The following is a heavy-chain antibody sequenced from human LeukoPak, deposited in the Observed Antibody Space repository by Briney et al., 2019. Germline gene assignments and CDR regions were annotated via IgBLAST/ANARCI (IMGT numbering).Heavy chain of an antibody. D-gene: IGHD1-26*01. Sequence: PGGSLRLSCAASGFTFSTYWMTWVRQAPGKGLERVASISSDGSGKYYMDSVKGRFTISGDNAKNSLFLQMNSLRAEDTAVHYCGRVRPGDADYWGQGTLVTVSS. CDR3: GRVRPGDADY. V-gene: IGHV3-7*01. J-gene: IGHJ4*02. CDR1: GFTFSTYW. CDR2: ISSDGSGK.